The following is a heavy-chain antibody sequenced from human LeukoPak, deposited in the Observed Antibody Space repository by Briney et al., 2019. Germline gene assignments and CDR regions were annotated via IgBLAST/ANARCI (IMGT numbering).Heavy chain of an antibody. V-gene: IGHV3-30*02. CDR1: GFTFNNFA. Sequence: QPGGSLRLSCAASGFTFNNFAIQWLRQAPGKGPEWVAVIHSDGRSKYYADSLKGRFTISRDNSKNTLYLQMNSLRSEDTALYYCAKDLDGSYCVDFWGQGTPVTVSS. D-gene: IGHD1-26*01. J-gene: IGHJ4*02. CDR2: IHSDGRSK. CDR3: AKDLDGSYCVDF.